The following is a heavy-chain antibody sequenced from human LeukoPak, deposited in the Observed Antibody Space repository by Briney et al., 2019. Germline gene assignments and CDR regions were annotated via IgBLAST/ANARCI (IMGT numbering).Heavy chain of an antibody. Sequence: MESGPTLVNPTETLTLTCTFSGFSLTATGMAVGWIRQPPGKALQWLALLYWNDDKRYSPSLRTRLTITRDTSKDQVVLTMTNMDPVDTATYYCAHFEQYYFDNSGFAYWGQGALVTVSS. D-gene: IGHD2/OR15-2a*01. CDR2: LYWNDDK. CDR1: GFSLTATGMA. CDR3: AHFEQYYFDNSGFAY. J-gene: IGHJ4*02. V-gene: IGHV2-5*01.